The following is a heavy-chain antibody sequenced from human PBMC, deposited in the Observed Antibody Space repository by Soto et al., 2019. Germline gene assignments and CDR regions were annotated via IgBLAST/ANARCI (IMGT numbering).Heavy chain of an antibody. V-gene: IGHV3-7*05. CDR3: ARDVI. CDR1: GFRFSSCW. CDR2: IKEDGSEK. Sequence: GAALRLSCAASGFRFSSCWMSWVRQAPGKGLEWVAAIKEDGSEKNYVDSVRGRFTISRDNAKNSLYLQMNSLRADDTAVYYCARDVIWGQGSLVTVSS. J-gene: IGHJ4*02.